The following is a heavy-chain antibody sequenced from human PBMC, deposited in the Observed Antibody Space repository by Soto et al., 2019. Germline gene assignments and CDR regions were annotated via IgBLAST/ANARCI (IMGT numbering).Heavy chain of an antibody. CDR2: INHSGST. CDR1: GGSFSGYY. D-gene: IGHD6-19*01. V-gene: IGHV4-34*01. J-gene: IGHJ4*02. Sequence: QVQLQQWGAGLLKPSETLSLTCAVYGGSFSGYYWSWIRQPPGKGLEWIGEINHSGSTNYNPSLKSRVTISVDTSKNQFSLKLRSVTAADTAVYYCARRLAVAIEYYFDYWGQGTLVTVSS. CDR3: ARRLAVAIEYYFDY.